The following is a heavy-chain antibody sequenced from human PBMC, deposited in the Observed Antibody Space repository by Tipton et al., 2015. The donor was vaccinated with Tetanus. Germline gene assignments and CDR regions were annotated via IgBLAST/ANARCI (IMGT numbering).Heavy chain of an antibody. D-gene: IGHD1-26*01. J-gene: IGHJ4*02. CDR2: IYYRGSP. CDR1: GGSISPFY. CDR3: ARDQARGARGWNYFDY. V-gene: IGHV4-59*12. Sequence: TLSLTCTVSGGSISPFYWNWIRQSPGKGLEWIGYIYYRGSPYYNPSLKSRVTISVDTSKNQFYSKLNSVTAADSAVYYCARDQARGARGWNYFDYWGQGSLVTVSS.